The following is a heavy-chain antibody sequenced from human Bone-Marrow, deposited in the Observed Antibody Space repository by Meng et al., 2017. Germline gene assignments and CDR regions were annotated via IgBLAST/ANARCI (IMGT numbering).Heavy chain of an antibody. CDR3: ARLYSYYGMDV. V-gene: IGHV1-18*01. CDR1: GYTFTSYG. Sequence: ASVKVSCKASGYTFTSYGISWVRQAPGQGLEWMGWISAYSGNTNYAQKLRGRVTMTTDTSTSTAYMELRSRRSDDTAVYYCARLYSYYGMDVWGQGTTVTVSS. CDR2: ISAYSGNT. D-gene: IGHD2-2*02. J-gene: IGHJ6*02.